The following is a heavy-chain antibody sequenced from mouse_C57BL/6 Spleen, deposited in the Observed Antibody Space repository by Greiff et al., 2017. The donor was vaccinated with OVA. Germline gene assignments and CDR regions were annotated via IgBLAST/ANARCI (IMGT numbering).Heavy chain of an antibody. CDR3: ARHWDWFDY. J-gene: IGHJ2*01. V-gene: IGHV1-54*01. CDR2: INPGSGGT. CDR1: GYAFTNYL. D-gene: IGHD4-1*01. Sequence: LQESGAELVRPGTSVKVSCKASGYAFTNYLIEWVKQRPGQGLEWIGVINPGSGGTNYNEKFKGKATLTADKSSSTAYMQLSSLTSEDSAVYFCARHWDWFDYWGQGTTLTVSS.